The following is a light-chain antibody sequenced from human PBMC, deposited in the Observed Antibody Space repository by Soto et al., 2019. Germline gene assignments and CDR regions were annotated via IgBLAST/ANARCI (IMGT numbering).Light chain of an antibody. CDR2: AAS. CDR3: QHYYSYPRP. J-gene: IGKJ1*01. CDR1: QGISSY. V-gene: IGKV1-8*01. Sequence: AIRMTQSPSSFSASTGDRVTITCRASQGISSYLAWCQQKPGKAPKLLIYAASTLQSGVPSRFSGSGSGTDFTLTISCLQSEDLGTYDCQHYYSYPRPFCQGTKVDI.